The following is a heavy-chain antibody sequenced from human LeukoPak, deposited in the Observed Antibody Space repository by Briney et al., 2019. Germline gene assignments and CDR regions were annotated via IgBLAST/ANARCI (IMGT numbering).Heavy chain of an antibody. Sequence: PGGSLRLSCAASGFTFSSYGMSWVRQAPGKRLEWVANIKQDGSEKYYLDSVKGRFTISTDNAKNSMYLLMNSLRAEDTAVYYCERSRNDISDYFDYWGQGTLVTVSS. CDR1: GFTFSSYG. D-gene: IGHD3-22*01. CDR3: ERSRNDISDYFDY. J-gene: IGHJ4*02. V-gene: IGHV3-7*01. CDR2: IKQDGSEK.